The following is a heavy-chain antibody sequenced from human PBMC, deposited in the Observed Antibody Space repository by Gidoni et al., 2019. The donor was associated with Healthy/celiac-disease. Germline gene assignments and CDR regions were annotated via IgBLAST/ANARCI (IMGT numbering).Heavy chain of an antibody. CDR3: ARAYYDSSGHLSKYDY. CDR1: AGTFSSYA. D-gene: IGHD3-22*01. V-gene: IGHV1-69*01. CDR2: IIPIFGTA. Sequence: VQLVKSGAEVTKPGSSVKVACKPSAGTFSSYAISWVRQAPGQGLEWMGGIIPIFGTANYAQKFQGRVTITADESTSTAYMELSSLRSEDTAVYYCARAYYDSSGHLSKYDYWGQGTLVTVSS. J-gene: IGHJ4*02.